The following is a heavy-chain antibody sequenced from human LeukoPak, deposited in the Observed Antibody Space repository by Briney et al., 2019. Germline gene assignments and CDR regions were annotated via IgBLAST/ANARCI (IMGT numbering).Heavy chain of an antibody. CDR3: ARLWGDSSGPLNY. Sequence: GESLKISCKGSGYTFNTYWIGWVRQMPGKGLEWMGIIYPGDSDTRYSPSFQGQVTISADKSISTAYLQWSSLKASDTAMYYCARLWGDSSGPLNYWGQGSVVTVSS. CDR2: IYPGDSDT. D-gene: IGHD3-22*01. J-gene: IGHJ4*02. CDR1: GYTFNTYW. V-gene: IGHV5-51*01.